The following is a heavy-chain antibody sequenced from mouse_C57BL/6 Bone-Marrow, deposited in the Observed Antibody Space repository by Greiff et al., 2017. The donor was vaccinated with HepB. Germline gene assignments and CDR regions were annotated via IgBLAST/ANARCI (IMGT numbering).Heavy chain of an antibody. D-gene: IGHD1-1*01. CDR2: ISSGSSTI. CDR3: ARNLPYYGSSSWFAY. J-gene: IGHJ3*01. CDR1: GFTFSDYG. Sequence: EVQLVESGGGLVKPGGSLKLSCAASGFTFSDYGMHWVRQAPEKGLEWVAYISSGSSTIYYADTVKGRFTISRDNAKNTLFLQMTSLRSEDTAMYYCARNLPYYGSSSWFAYWGQGTLVTVSA. V-gene: IGHV5-17*01.